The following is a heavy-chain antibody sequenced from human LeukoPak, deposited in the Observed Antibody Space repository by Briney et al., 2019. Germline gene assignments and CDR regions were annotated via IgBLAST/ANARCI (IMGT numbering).Heavy chain of an antibody. J-gene: IGHJ5*01. CDR2: VSYDGSNK. Sequence: PGGSLRLSCAASGFTFSSYAMHWVRQAPGKGLEWVAVVSYDGSNKYYADSVKGRFTISRDNSKNTLYLQMNSLRAEDTAVYYCARMAEAGTGWFDSWGQGTLVTVSS. CDR1: GFTFSSYA. CDR3: ARMAEAGTGWFDS. V-gene: IGHV3-30*04. D-gene: IGHD6-13*01.